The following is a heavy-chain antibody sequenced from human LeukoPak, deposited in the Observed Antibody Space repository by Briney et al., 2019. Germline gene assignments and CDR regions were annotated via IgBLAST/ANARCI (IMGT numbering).Heavy chain of an antibody. Sequence: SETLSLTCTVSGGSISSYYWSWIRQPPGKGLEWIGYIYYSGSTNYNPSLKSRVTISVDTSKNQFSLQLNSVTPEDTAVYYCAREDRSQFDYWGQGTLVTVSS. V-gene: IGHV4-59*12. CDR3: AREDRSQFDY. CDR2: IYYSGST. J-gene: IGHJ4*02. CDR1: GGSISSYY.